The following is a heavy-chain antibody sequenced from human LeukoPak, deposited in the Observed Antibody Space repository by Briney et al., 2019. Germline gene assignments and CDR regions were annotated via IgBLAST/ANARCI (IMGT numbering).Heavy chain of an antibody. CDR3: ARDHPDIVVVVAATPGY. D-gene: IGHD2-15*01. Sequence: ASVKVSCKASGYTFTGYYMHWVRQAPGQGLEWMGWINPNSGGTNYAQKFQGRVTMTRDTSISTAYMELSRLRSDDTAVYYCARDHPDIVVVVAATPGYWGQGTLGSVSS. V-gene: IGHV1-2*02. J-gene: IGHJ4*02. CDR2: INPNSGGT. CDR1: GYTFTGYY.